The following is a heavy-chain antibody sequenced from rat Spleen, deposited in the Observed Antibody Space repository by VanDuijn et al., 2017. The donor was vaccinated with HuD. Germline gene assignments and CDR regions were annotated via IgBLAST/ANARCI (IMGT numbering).Heavy chain of an antibody. CDR3: AKDKGEYNNLFDY. CDR1: GFTFSNYD. D-gene: IGHD1-10*01. CDR2: ISTGGDNT. J-gene: IGHJ2*01. Sequence: EVQLVESGGGLVQPGRSLKLSCAASGFTFSNYDMAWVRQAPTKGLEWVAYISTGGDNTYYRDSVQGRFTIARDNAKSTLYLQMDSLRSEDTATYYCAKDKGEYNNLFDYWGQGVMVTVSS. V-gene: IGHV5-27*01.